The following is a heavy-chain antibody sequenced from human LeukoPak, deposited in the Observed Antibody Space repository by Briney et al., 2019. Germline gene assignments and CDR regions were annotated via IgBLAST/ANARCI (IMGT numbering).Heavy chain of an antibody. J-gene: IGHJ4*02. V-gene: IGHV4-4*02. CDR2: IYNGGTT. CDR3: ARGARFFAYYDY. Sequence: SETLSLTCAVSGGSISSSNWWSWVRQPPGKGLEWIGYIYNGGTTYYNPSLKSRVIISVDTSKNQFSLKLKSVTAADTAMYYCARGARFFAYYDYWGQGTLVTVSS. D-gene: IGHD2-21*01. CDR1: GGSISSSNW.